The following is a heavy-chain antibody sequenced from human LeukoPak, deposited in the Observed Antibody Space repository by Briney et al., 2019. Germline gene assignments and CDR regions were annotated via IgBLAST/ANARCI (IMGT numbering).Heavy chain of an antibody. D-gene: IGHD4-17*01. CDR1: GGTFSSYA. CDR3: ARDWAPTVGDYDYYYYYYGMDV. J-gene: IGHJ6*02. Sequence: SVKVSCKASGGTFSSYAFSWVRQAPGQGLEWMGRIIPIPGIANYAQKFQGRVTITADKSTSTAYMELSSLRSEDTAVYYCARDWAPTVGDYDYYYYYYGMDVWGQGTTVTVSS. V-gene: IGHV1-69*04. CDR2: IIPIPGIA.